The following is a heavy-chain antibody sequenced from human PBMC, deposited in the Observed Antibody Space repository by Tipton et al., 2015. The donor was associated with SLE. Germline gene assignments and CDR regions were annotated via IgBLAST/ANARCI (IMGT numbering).Heavy chain of an antibody. CDR2: IYTSGGT. CDR3: ARGGGVRGFSLYYFDY. Sequence: TLSLTCTVSGGSISSYYWSWSRQPPGKGLEWIGRIYTSGGTNYNPSLKSRVTISVDTSKNQFSLKLSSVTAADTAVYYCARGGGVRGFSLYYFDYWGQGTLVTVSS. D-gene: IGHD3-16*01. J-gene: IGHJ4*02. CDR1: GGSISSYY. V-gene: IGHV4-4*08.